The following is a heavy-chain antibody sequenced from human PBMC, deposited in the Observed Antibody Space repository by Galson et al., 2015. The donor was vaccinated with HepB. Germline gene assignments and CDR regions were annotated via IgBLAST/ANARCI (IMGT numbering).Heavy chain of an antibody. V-gene: IGHV3-20*04. Sequence: SLRLSCAASGFTFDDYGMSWVRQAPGKGLEWVSGINWNGGSTGYADSVKGRFTISRDNAKNSLYLQMNSLRAEDTALYYCARDRGGPYYYGSGTNDAFDIWGQGTMVTVSS. CDR3: ARDRGGPYYYGSGTNDAFDI. CDR2: INWNGGST. J-gene: IGHJ3*02. D-gene: IGHD3-10*01. CDR1: GFTFDDYG.